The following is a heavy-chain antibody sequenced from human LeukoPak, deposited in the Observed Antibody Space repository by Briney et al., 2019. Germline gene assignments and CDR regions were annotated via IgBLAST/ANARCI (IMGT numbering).Heavy chain of an antibody. Sequence: SETLSLTCAVYGGSFSGYYWSWIRQPPGKGLEWIGEINHSGSTNYNPSLKSRVTISVDTSKNQFSLKLSSVTAADTAVYYCASDPSWYSDYWGQGTLVTVSS. CDR3: ASDPSWYSDY. J-gene: IGHJ4*02. CDR1: GGSFSGYY. D-gene: IGHD6-13*01. V-gene: IGHV4-34*01. CDR2: INHSGST.